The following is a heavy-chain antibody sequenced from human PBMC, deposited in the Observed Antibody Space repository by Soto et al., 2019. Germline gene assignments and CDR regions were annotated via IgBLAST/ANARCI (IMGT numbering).Heavy chain of an antibody. V-gene: IGHV1-18*01. Sequence: GASVKVSCKASGYRFTSYGISWVRQAPGQGLEWLGWISAYNGNTNYAQKVRGRVTMTTDTSTSTAYMELRSLRSDDTAVYYCARDMLSMVTLPVWFDPWGQGTLVTVSS. CDR1: GYRFTSYG. J-gene: IGHJ5*02. D-gene: IGHD5-18*01. CDR3: ARDMLSMVTLPVWFDP. CDR2: ISAYNGNT.